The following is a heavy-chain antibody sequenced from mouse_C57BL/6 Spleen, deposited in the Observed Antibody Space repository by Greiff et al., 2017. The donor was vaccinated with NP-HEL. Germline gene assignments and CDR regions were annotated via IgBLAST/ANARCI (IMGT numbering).Heavy chain of an antibody. D-gene: IGHD1-1*01. J-gene: IGHJ3*01. CDR2: ISYDGSN. CDR1: GYSITSGYY. CDR3: AQRSHYYGSSYRGFAY. Sequence: DVQLVESGPGLVKPSQSLSLTCSVTGYSITSGYYWNWIRQFPGNKLEWMGYISYDGSNNYNPSLKNRISITRDTSKNQFFLKLNSVTTEDTATYYCAQRSHYYGSSYRGFAYWGQGTLVTVSA. V-gene: IGHV3-6*01.